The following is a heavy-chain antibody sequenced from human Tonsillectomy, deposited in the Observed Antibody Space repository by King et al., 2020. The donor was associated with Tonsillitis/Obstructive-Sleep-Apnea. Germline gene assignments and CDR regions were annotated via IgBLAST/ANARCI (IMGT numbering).Heavy chain of an antibody. J-gene: IGHJ4*02. CDR2: INHVGST. CDR3: AREENPTVTGGKGGGFDS. Sequence: VQLQQWGAGLLKPSEPLSLTCAVYGGSFSGYYWSWIRQPPGKGLEWIGEINHVGSTNYNPSLKSRVTISADTSKNQFSLKLNSVTAADTAVYYCAREENPTVTGGKGGGFDSWGQGTLVTVSS. D-gene: IGHD4-23*01. V-gene: IGHV4-34*01. CDR1: GGSFSGYY.